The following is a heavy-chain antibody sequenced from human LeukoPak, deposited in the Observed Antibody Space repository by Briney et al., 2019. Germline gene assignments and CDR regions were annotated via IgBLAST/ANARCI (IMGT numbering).Heavy chain of an antibody. Sequence: SETLSLTCTVSGGSISSYYWSWIRQPPGKGLEWIGYIYYSGSTNYNPSLKSRVTISVDTSKNQFSLKLSSVTAADTAVYYCARVAQLGYCSGGSCYGTYYFDYWGQGTLVTVSS. CDR1: GGSISSYY. CDR3: ARVAQLGYCSGGSCYGTYYFDY. V-gene: IGHV4-59*01. D-gene: IGHD2-15*01. CDR2: IYYSGST. J-gene: IGHJ4*02.